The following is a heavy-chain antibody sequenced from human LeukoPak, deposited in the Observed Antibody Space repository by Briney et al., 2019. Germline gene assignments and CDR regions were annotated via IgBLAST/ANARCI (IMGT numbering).Heavy chain of an antibody. V-gene: IGHV3-49*03. CDR2: IRGKAYGGTT. J-gene: IGHJ4*02. Sequence: GGSLRLSCTASGFTFGDYAMSWSRQAPGKGLEWVGFIRGKAYGGTTKYAASVEGRFTLSRDDSKSIAYLQMNSLRTEDTAIYYCSRDLYCTSTSCDSDWGQGTLVTVFS. CDR3: SRDLYCTSTSCDSD. D-gene: IGHD2-2*01. CDR1: GFTFGDYA.